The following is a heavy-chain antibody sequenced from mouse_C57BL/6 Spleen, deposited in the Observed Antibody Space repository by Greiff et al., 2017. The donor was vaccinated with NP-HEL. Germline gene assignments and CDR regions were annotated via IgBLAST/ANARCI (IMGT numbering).Heavy chain of an antibody. CDR3: ARGSLRLYAMDY. J-gene: IGHJ4*01. CDR1: GYTFTDYY. CDR2: INPNNGGT. V-gene: IGHV1-26*01. D-gene: IGHD1-2*01. Sequence: EVQLQQSGPVLVKPGASVKISCKASGYTFTDYYMNWVKQSHGKSLEWIGDINPNNGGTSYNQKFKGKATLTVDKSSSTAYMELRSLTSEDSAVYYCARGSLRLYAMDYWGQGTSVTVSS.